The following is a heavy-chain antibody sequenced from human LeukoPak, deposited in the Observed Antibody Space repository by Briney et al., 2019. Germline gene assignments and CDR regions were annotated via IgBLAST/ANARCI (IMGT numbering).Heavy chain of an antibody. J-gene: IGHJ4*02. D-gene: IGHD3-22*01. V-gene: IGHV1-3*01. CDR3: ARGKGDYYYDSSGYLLPPPLFDY. CDR2: INAGNGNT. CDR1: GYTFTSYA. Sequence: ASVKVSCKASGYTFTSYAMHWVRQAPGQRLEWMGWINAGNGNTKYSQKFQGRVTITRDTSASTAYMELSSLRSEDTAVYYCARGKGDYYYDSSGYLLPPPLFDYWGQGTLVTVSS.